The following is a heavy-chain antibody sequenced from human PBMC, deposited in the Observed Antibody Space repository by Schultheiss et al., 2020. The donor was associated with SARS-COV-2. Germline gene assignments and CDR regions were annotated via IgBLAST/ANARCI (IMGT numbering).Heavy chain of an antibody. Sequence: GESLKISCQASGYDFTTYWIAWVRQMPGKGLEWMGTIYPGDSDARYNPSFQGQVTMSVDTSLNTAYLQWTKLKASDTAMFFCARISTNTLVDYYYAMDVWGQGTMVTVSS. V-gene: IGHV5-51*01. CDR2: IYPGDSDA. J-gene: IGHJ6*02. D-gene: IGHD2-8*02. CDR3: ARISTNTLVDYYYAMDV. CDR1: GYDFTTYW.